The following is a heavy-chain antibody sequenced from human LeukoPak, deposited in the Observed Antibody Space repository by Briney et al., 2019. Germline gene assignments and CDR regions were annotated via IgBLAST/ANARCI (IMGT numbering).Heavy chain of an antibody. Sequence: GGSLRLSCAACTFTFSDYSMNWVRQAPGKGLEWVSSISSSSTNIYYADSVRGRFTISRDNAKKSLYLQMNSLRAEDTAVYYCATSYGSGSYYDHYYYGMDVWGQGTTVTVSS. V-gene: IGHV3-21*01. J-gene: IGHJ6*02. CDR2: ISSSSTNI. D-gene: IGHD3-10*01. CDR1: TFTFSDYS. CDR3: ATSYGSGSYYDHYYYGMDV.